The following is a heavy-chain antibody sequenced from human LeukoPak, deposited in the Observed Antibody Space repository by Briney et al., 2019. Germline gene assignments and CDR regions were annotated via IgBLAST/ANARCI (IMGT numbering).Heavy chain of an antibody. V-gene: IGHV3-53*01. CDR2: IYAGDST. Sequence: GGSLRLSCAASGFPVSSSYISWVRQAPGKGLEWVSVIYAGDSTYYADSVKGRFIISRDNSKNTVYLQMDSLRAEDTAVYYCARSYTHYDFWSGYTYQNYFDPWGQGTLVTVSS. CDR3: ARSYTHYDFWSGYTYQNYFDP. D-gene: IGHD3-3*01. CDR1: GFPVSSSY. J-gene: IGHJ5*02.